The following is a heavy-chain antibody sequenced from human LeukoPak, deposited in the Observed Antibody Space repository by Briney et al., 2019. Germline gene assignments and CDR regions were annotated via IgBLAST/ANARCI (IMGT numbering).Heavy chain of an antibody. CDR2: VIPVLGMA. V-gene: IGHV1-69*04. J-gene: IGHJ4*02. CDR1: GGTFSSYT. D-gene: IGHD1-7*01. CDR3: ARDPRVTGTGVYFDY. Sequence: SVKVSCKASGGTFSSYTISWVRQAPGQGLEWMGRVIPVLGMADYAQKFQGRVTITADKSTSTAYMDLSNLRSEDTAVYYCARDPRVTGTGVYFDYWGQGTLVTVSS.